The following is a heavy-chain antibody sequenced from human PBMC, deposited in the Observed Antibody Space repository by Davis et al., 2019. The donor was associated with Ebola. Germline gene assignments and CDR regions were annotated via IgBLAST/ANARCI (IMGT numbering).Heavy chain of an antibody. V-gene: IGHV1-3*01. J-gene: IGHJ4*02. Sequence: AASVKVSCKASGYTFTSYAMHWVRQAPGQSLEWMGWIYAGNDNTKYSQKFQDRVTITRDASASTAYMELSSLRSEDTAVYYCAGDPMVYNIPSFFNYWGQGTLVTVSS. CDR3: AGDPMVYNIPSFFNY. D-gene: IGHD2-8*01. CDR2: IYAGNDNT. CDR1: GYTFTSYA.